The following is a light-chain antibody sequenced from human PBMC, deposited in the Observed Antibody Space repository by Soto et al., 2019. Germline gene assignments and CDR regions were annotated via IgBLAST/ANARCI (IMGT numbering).Light chain of an antibody. CDR1: SSDVGGYNY. J-gene: IGLJ2*01. CDR2: EVN. V-gene: IGLV2-14*01. CDR3: TSYTSSNTPLI. Sequence: QAVVTQPASVSGSPGQSITISCTGTSSDVGGYNYVSWYQQHPGKAPKVMIYEVNNRPSGVSNRFSGSKSGNTASLTISGLQAEDEADYYCTSYTSSNTPLIFGGGTKLTVL.